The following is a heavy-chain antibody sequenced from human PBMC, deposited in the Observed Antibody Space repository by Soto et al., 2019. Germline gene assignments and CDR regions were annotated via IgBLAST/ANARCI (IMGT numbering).Heavy chain of an antibody. Sequence: QVQLVQSGAEVKKPGASVKVSCKASGYTFTGYYMHWVRQAPGQGLEWMGWINPNSGGTNYAQKFQGRVTMTRDTSISTAYMELSRLRSDDTAVYYCASRQGCSSTSCYVGYYYYGMDVWGQGTTVTVSS. CDR1: GYTFTGYY. V-gene: IGHV1-2*02. D-gene: IGHD2-2*01. CDR2: INPNSGGT. CDR3: ASRQGCSSTSCYVGYYYYGMDV. J-gene: IGHJ6*02.